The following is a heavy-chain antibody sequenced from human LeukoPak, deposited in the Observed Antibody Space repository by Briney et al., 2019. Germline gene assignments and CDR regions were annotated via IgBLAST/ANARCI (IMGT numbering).Heavy chain of an antibody. CDR3: ARGRSSRTYSSSWYSAY. D-gene: IGHD6-13*01. J-gene: IGHJ4*02. V-gene: IGHV3-21*01. CDR2: ISSSSSYI. Sequence: GGSLRLSCAASGFTSSSYSMNWVRQAPGKGLEWVSSISSSSSYIYYADSVKGRFTISRDNAKNSLYLQMNSLRAEDTAVYYCARGRSSRTYSSSWYSAYWGQGTLVTVSS. CDR1: GFTSSSYS.